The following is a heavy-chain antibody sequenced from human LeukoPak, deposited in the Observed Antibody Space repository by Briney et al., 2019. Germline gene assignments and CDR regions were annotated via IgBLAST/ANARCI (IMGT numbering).Heavy chain of an antibody. Sequence: GGSLRLSCAASGFTFSSYGMHWVRQAPDKGLEWVAVISYDGSNKYYADSVKGRFTISRDNSKNTLYLQMNSLRAEDTAVYYCARELENVFDIWGQGTMVTVSS. J-gene: IGHJ3*02. V-gene: IGHV3-30*03. CDR2: ISYDGSNK. CDR3: ARELENVFDI. CDR1: GFTFSSYG. D-gene: IGHD5-24*01.